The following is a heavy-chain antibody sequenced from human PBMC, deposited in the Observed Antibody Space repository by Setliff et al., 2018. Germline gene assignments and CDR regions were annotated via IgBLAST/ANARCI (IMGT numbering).Heavy chain of an antibody. CDR1: GGSISSGGYY. D-gene: IGHD1-1*01. J-gene: IGHJ4*02. Sequence: SETLSLTCTFSGGSISSGGYYWSWIRQHPGKGLEWIGYIYYSGSTYYNPSLKSRVTISVDTSKNQFSLKLSSVTAADTAVYYCARTGTYRYFDYWGQGTQVTVSS. CDR2: IYYSGST. CDR3: ARTGTYRYFDY. V-gene: IGHV4-31*03.